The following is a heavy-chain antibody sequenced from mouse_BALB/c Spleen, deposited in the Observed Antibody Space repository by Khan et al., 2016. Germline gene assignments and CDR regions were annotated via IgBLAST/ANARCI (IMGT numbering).Heavy chain of an antibody. V-gene: IGHV4-1*02. Sequence: EVKLLESGGGLVQPGGSLKLSCAASGFAFSRYWMSWVRQAPGQGLEWIGEINPDSSTINYTPSLKDKFIISRDNAKNTLYLQMSKVRSEDTALYYCARRHYYGYMNYWGQGTTLTVSS. CDR1: GFAFSRYW. CDR2: INPDSSTI. CDR3: ARRHYYGYMNY. J-gene: IGHJ2*01. D-gene: IGHD1-2*01.